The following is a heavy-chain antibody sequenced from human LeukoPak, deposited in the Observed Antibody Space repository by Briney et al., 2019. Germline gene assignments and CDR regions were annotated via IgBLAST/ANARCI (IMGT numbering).Heavy chain of an antibody. Sequence: GGSLRLSCTASGFTFSSYAMSWVRQAPGKGLEWVSAISPSGDSTYYADSVKGRFTISRDNSKNTLYLQMNSLRAGDTALFYCAKNQLGDSSVTYYFDYWGQGTLVTVSS. J-gene: IGHJ4*02. CDR3: AKNQLGDSSVTYYFDY. CDR2: ISPSGDST. D-gene: IGHD3-22*01. V-gene: IGHV3-23*01. CDR1: GFTFSSYA.